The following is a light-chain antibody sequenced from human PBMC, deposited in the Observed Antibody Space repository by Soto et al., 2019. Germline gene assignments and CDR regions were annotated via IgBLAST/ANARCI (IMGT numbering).Light chain of an antibody. Sequence: TQPACVSGSPGRSITISCTPTISDVGGYNYVSWYQQHPGKAPKLMIYEVSNRPSGVSNRFSGSKSGNTASLTISGLQAEDEADYYCRSYTSSSTPYVFGTGTKVTVL. CDR3: RSYTSSSTPYV. CDR1: ISDVGGYNY. V-gene: IGLV2-14*01. CDR2: EVS. J-gene: IGLJ1*01.